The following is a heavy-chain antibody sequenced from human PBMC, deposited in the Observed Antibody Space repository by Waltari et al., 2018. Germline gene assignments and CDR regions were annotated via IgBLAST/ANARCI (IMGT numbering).Heavy chain of an antibody. Sequence: EVQLLESGGGLVQPGGSLRLSCDASGFSISSSAMGWVRQSPGKGLEWVSGISNRDGSTTYADSVKGRFTISRENSKNTLYLQMNSLRAEDTAVYYCAKDREGTAPDYFDYWGQGTLVTVSS. CDR3: AKDREGTAPDYFDY. J-gene: IGHJ4*02. CDR1: GFSISSSA. CDR2: ISNRDGST. D-gene: IGHD1-1*01. V-gene: IGHV3-23*01.